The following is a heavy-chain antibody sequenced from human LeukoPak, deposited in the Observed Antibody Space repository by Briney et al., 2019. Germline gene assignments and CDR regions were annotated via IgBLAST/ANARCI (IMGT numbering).Heavy chain of an antibody. CDR1: GGSISSGGYY. J-gene: IGHJ4*02. V-gene: IGHV4-31*03. D-gene: IGHD3-16*02. Sequence: SETLSLTCTVSGGSISSGGYYWSWIRQHPGKGLEWIGYIYYSGSTYYNPSLKSRATISVDTSKNQFSLKLSSVTAADTAVYYCARKRVEDYVWGSYRYTPSPFDYWGQGTLVTVSS. CDR2: IYYSGST. CDR3: ARKRVEDYVWGSYRYTPSPFDY.